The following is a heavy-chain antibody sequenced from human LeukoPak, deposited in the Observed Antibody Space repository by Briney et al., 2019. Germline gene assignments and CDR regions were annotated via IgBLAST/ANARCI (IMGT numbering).Heavy chain of an antibody. D-gene: IGHD3-3*01. CDR3: ARQEPYDFWSGYYDPGAPAV. CDR2: IYYSGST. Sequence: PSETLSLTCTVSGGSISSSSYYWGWIRQPPGKGLEWIGSIYYSGSTYYNPSLKSRVTISVDTSKNQFSLKLSSVTAADTAVYYCARQEPYDFWSGYYDPGAPAVWGQGTLVTVSS. CDR1: GGSISSSSYY. J-gene: IGHJ4*02. V-gene: IGHV4-39*01.